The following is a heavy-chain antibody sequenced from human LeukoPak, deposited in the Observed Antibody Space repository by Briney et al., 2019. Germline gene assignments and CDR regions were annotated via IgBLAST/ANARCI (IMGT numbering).Heavy chain of an antibody. D-gene: IGHD6-6*01. V-gene: IGHV4-61*08. CDR2: IHNSGST. Sequence: PSETLSLTCTVSGGSISSGGHYWTWIRQPPGKGLEWIGYIHNSGSTYYSPSLKSRVTISMDKSKNQFSLNLNSVTAADTAVYYCARDGEAARSFDYWGQGTLVTVSS. CDR3: ARDGEAARSFDY. J-gene: IGHJ4*02. CDR1: GGSISSGGHY.